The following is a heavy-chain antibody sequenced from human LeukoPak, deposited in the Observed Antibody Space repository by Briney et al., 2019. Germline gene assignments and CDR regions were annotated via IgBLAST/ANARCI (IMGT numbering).Heavy chain of an antibody. CDR3: ARGADSSGYYSIFYFDY. Sequence: SETLSLTCTVSGGSISSYYWNWIRQPPGKGRAWIGYIYYSGSTYYNPSLKSRVTISVDTSKNQFSLKLSSVTAADTAVYYCARGADSSGYYSIFYFDYWGQGTLVTVSS. V-gene: IGHV4-59*01. CDR2: IYYSGST. J-gene: IGHJ4*02. CDR1: GGSISSYY. D-gene: IGHD3-22*01.